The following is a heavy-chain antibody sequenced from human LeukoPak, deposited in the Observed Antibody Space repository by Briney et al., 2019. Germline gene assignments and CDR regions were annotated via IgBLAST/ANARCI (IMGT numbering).Heavy chain of an antibody. D-gene: IGHD3-10*01. V-gene: IGHV3-53*04. J-gene: IGHJ6*02. CDR3: ARDIRGDYYGSGSYYNGYGMDV. Sequence: GGSLRLSCAASGFTVSSNYMSWVRQAPGKGLEWVSVIYSGGSTYYADSVKGRFTISRHNSKNTLYLQMNSLRAEDTAVYYCARDIRGDYYGSGSYYNGYGMDVWGQGTTVTVSS. CDR2: IYSGGST. CDR1: GFTVSSNY.